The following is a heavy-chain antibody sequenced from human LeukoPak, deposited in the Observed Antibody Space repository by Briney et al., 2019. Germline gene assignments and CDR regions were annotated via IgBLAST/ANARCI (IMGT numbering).Heavy chain of an antibody. V-gene: IGHV1-69*04. CDR3: ARDHRGRDGYNLGNDY. D-gene: IGHD5-24*01. CDR1: GGTFSSYA. CDR2: IIPILGIA. J-gene: IGHJ4*02. Sequence: ASVKVSCKASGGTFSSYAISWVRQAPGQGLEWMGRIIPILGIANYAQKFQGRVTITADKSTSTAYMELSSLRSEDTAVYYCARDHRGRDGYNLGNDYWGQGTLVTVSS.